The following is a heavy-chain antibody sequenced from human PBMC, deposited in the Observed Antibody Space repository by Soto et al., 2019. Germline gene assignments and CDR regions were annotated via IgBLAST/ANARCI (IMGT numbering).Heavy chain of an antibody. CDR3: ARDIGEAAAGTGPYYYYGMDV. CDR1: GFTVSSNY. V-gene: IGHV3-53*05. CDR2: IYDGGST. D-gene: IGHD6-13*01. Sequence: GGSLRLSCAASGFTVSSNYMSWVRQAPGKGLEWVAVIYDGGSTYYADSVKGRFTISRDNSKNTLYLQMNSLRAEDTAVYYCARDIGEAAAGTGPYYYYGMDVWGQGTTVTVSS. J-gene: IGHJ6*02.